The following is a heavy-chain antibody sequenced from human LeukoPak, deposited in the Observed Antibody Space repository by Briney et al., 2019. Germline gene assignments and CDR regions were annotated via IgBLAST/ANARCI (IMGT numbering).Heavy chain of an antibody. CDR2: MNPNSCNW. CDR1: GYTLTSYD. J-gene: IGHJ6*03. Sequence: PSVKVSRKASGYTLTSYDINWVREATGQGLEGRRWMNPNSCNWGYAQTFQGRVTMHRNTPISTAYMKLSSLRSEDTAVYYCARGKRESFGETHTRPSVYYMDVWGKGTTVTVSS. CDR3: ARGKRESFGETHTRPSVYYMDV. D-gene: IGHD3-10*01. V-gene: IGHV1-8*01.